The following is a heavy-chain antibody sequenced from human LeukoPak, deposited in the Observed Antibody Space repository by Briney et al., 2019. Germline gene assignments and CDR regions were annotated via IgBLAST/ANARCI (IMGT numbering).Heavy chain of an antibody. V-gene: IGHV3-53*01. CDR2: LYNGGTT. CDR1: GFTVSSNY. CDR3: AREIGGALHYFDY. Sequence: PGGSLRLSCAASGFTVSSNYMSWVRQAPGKGLEWVSVLYNGGTTYYADSVTGRFTISRDNSKDTLYLQMNSLRAEDTAVYYCAREIGGALHYFDYWGQGALVTVSS. D-gene: IGHD1-26*01. J-gene: IGHJ4*02.